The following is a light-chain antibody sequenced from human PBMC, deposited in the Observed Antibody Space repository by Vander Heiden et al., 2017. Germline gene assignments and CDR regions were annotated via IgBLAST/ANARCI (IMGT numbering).Light chain of an antibody. V-gene: IGLV1-44*01. J-gene: IGLJ2*01. Sequence: QSALTQPPSTSGTPGQRVTIPCSGSSSNIGRNTVNWYQHLPGTAPKLLIYRNNQRPSGIADRFSDSKSGTSASLAISGLQSEDEADYYCAAWDDSLSGVVFGGGTRLTVL. CDR3: AAWDDSLSGVV. CDR2: RNN. CDR1: SSNIGRNT.